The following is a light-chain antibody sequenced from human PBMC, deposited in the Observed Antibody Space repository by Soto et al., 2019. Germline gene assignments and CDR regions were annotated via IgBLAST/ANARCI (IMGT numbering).Light chain of an antibody. CDR2: GDN. V-gene: IGLV1-40*01. Sequence: QSALTQPPSVSGAPGQKITISCTGSSSNIGAGYDVHWYRQFPGAAPKLLISGDNNRPSGVPDRFSGSKSGTSASLAITGLQAEDEADYYCQSYDSSLSRVFGTGTKVTVL. J-gene: IGLJ1*01. CDR1: SSNIGAGYD. CDR3: QSYDSSLSRV.